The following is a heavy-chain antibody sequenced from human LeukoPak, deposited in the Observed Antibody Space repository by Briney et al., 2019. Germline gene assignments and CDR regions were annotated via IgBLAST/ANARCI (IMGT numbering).Heavy chain of an antibody. CDR2: MIPDSGNT. D-gene: IGHD6-19*01. Sequence: GASVKVSCKASGYTFTSYDINWVRQATGQGLEWMGWMIPDSGNTGYAQKFQGRVTMTRNTSISTAYMELSSLRSEDTAVYYCARSWYSSGWFIDYWGQGTLVTVSS. J-gene: IGHJ4*02. CDR1: GYTFTSYD. V-gene: IGHV1-8*01. CDR3: ARSWYSSGWFIDY.